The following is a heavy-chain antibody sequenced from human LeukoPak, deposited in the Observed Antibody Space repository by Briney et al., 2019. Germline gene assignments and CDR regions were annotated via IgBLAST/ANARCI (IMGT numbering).Heavy chain of an antibody. V-gene: IGHV3-23*01. Sequence: PGGSLRLSCAASGFTLSSYAMSWVRQAPGKGLEWVSGISGSGSNRYYADSVKGRFTISKDNAKNTLYLQMNSLRAEDTAVYYCAKDPRALRFLGSLSKDAFNIWGQGTMVTVSS. CDR1: GFTLSSYA. D-gene: IGHD3-3*01. CDR3: AKDPRALRFLGSLSKDAFNI. J-gene: IGHJ3*02. CDR2: ISGSGSNR.